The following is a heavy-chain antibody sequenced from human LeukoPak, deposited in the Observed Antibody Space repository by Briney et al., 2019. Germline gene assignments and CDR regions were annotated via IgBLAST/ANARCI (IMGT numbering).Heavy chain of an antibody. D-gene: IGHD3-22*01. J-gene: IGHJ4*02. V-gene: IGHV3-23*01. CDR1: GFTFDDYA. CDR2: ISGSGDST. Sequence: GGSLRLSCAASGFTFDDYAMHWVRQAPGKGLEWVAAISGSGDSTCYADSVKGRFTISRDNSRNTLHLQLNSLRDDDTAVYYCAPIYYYDTMWGQGTLVTVSS. CDR3: APIYYYDTM.